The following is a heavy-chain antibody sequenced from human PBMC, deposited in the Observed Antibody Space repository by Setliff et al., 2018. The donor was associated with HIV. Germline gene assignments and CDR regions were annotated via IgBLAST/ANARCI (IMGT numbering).Heavy chain of an antibody. CDR1: GFTFNNFA. CDR2: VDWAGDVT. Sequence: PGGSLRLSCEGSGFTFNNFAMHWVRQSPGKGLEWVAGVDWAGDVTAYGDFAKGRCTISRDNVKNSLYLQMHSLTTEDTAPYFCVKDGSATGRYSSYMDVWGKGTTVTVSS. CDR3: VKDGSATGRYSSYMDV. V-gene: IGHV3-9*01. D-gene: IGHD3-9*01. J-gene: IGHJ6*03.